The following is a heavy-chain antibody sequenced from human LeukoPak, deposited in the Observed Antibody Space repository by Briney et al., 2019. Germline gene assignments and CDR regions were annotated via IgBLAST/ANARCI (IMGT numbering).Heavy chain of an antibody. CDR2: IYYSGST. CDR1: GGSISSYY. D-gene: IGHD3-3*01. J-gene: IGHJ3*02. V-gene: IGHV4-59*12. Sequence: SETLSLTCTVSGGSISSYYWSWIRQPPGKGLEWIGYIYYSGSTNYNPSLKSRVTISVDTSKNQFSLKLSSVTAADTAVYYCASFFRGGAFDIWGQGTMVTVSS. CDR3: ASFFRGGAFDI.